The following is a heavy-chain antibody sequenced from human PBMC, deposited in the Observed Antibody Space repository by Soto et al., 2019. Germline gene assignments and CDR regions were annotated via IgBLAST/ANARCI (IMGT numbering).Heavy chain of an antibody. CDR3: ASSSSEYYYGSGSYGPDY. J-gene: IGHJ4*02. CDR2: IIPIFGTA. CDR1: GGTFSSYA. Sequence: SVKVSCKASGGTFSSYAISWVRQAPGQGLEWMGGIIPIFGTANYAQKFQGRVTITADESTSTAYMELSSLRSEDTAVYYCASSSSEYYYGSGSYGPDYWGQGTLVTVSS. D-gene: IGHD3-10*01. V-gene: IGHV1-69*13.